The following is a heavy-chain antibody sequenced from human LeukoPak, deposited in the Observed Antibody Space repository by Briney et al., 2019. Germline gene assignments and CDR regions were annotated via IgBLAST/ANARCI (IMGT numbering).Heavy chain of an antibody. J-gene: IGHJ4*02. CDR3: ARVNYYDSSGYYRRAVYYFDY. Sequence: PSETQSLTCAVYGGSFSGYYWSWIRQPPGKGLEWIGEINHSGSTNYNPSLKSRVTISVDTSKNQFSLKLSSVTAADTAVYYCARVNYYDSSGYYRRAVYYFDYWGQGTLVTVSS. CDR1: GGSFSGYY. D-gene: IGHD3-22*01. CDR2: INHSGST. V-gene: IGHV4-34*01.